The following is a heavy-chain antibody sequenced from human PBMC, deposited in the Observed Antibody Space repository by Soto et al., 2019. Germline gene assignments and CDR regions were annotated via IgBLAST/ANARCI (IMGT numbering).Heavy chain of an antibody. Sequence: SVNGYCKSSVYTLTGYHSRCLRRAPGQGLEWMGWINPNSGGTNYAQKFQGRVTITADESTSTAYMELSSLRSEDTAVYYCARATHDYFDPWGQGTLVTVSS. V-gene: IGHV1-2*02. CDR1: VYTLTGYH. J-gene: IGHJ5*02. CDR3: ARATHDYFDP. D-gene: IGHD4-17*01. CDR2: INPNSGGT.